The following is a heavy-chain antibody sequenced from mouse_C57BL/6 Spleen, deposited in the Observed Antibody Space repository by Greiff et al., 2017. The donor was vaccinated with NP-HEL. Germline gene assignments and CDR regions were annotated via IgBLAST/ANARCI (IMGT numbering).Heavy chain of an antibody. CDR2: IYPGDGDT. CDR3: ARAYGSMAY. D-gene: IGHD1-1*01. Sequence: VQLQQSGPELVKPGASVKISCTASGFAFSSSWMNWVKQRPGKGLEWIGRIYPGDGDTNYNGKFTGKATRTADKSSSTAYMQLSSLASEDSGVYFSARAYGSMAYWGQGTLVTVSA. J-gene: IGHJ3*01. CDR1: GFAFSSSW. V-gene: IGHV1-82*01.